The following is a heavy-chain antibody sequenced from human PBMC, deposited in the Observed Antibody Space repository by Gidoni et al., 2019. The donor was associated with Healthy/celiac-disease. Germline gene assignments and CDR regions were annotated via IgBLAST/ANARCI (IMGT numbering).Heavy chain of an antibody. Sequence: QVQLVQYGAEVKTPGASVKVSCKASGYTFTSYDINWLRQATGQVLEWMGWMNPNSGNTGYAQKFQGRVTMTRNTSISTAYMELSSLRSEDTAVYYCAREGYCSSTSCPYYYYYGMDVWGQGTTVTVSS. CDR1: GYTFTSYD. CDR3: AREGYCSSTSCPYYYYYGMDV. V-gene: IGHV1-8*01. J-gene: IGHJ6*02. CDR2: MNPNSGNT. D-gene: IGHD2-2*01.